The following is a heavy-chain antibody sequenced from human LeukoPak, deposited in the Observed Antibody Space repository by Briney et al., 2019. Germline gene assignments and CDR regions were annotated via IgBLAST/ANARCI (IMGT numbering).Heavy chain of an antibody. J-gene: IGHJ4*02. Sequence: GGSLRLSCAASGFTFSSYSMNWVRQAPGKGLEWVSSIGSSSSYIYYADSVKGRFTNSRDNAKNSLYLQMNSLRAEDTAVYYCARGGGHYYDSSGYYSGVGLYHFDYWGQGTLVTVSS. V-gene: IGHV3-21*01. CDR3: ARGGGHYYDSSGYYSGVGLYHFDY. CDR1: GFTFSSYS. D-gene: IGHD3-22*01. CDR2: IGSSSSYI.